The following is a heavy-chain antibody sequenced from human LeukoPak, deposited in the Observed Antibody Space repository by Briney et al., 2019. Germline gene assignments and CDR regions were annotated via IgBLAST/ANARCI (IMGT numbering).Heavy chain of an antibody. CDR3: ARVHKRGRRGGIFDY. CDR2: ISAYNGNT. V-gene: IGHV1-18*01. J-gene: IGHJ4*02. D-gene: IGHD3-16*01. CDR1: GYTFTSYG. Sequence: ASVKVSCKASGYTFTSYGIRWVRQAPGQGLEWMGWISAYNGNTNYAQKLQRSVTMTTDTSTSTAYMELRSLRSDDTAVYYCARVHKRGRRGGIFDYWGQGTLVTVSS.